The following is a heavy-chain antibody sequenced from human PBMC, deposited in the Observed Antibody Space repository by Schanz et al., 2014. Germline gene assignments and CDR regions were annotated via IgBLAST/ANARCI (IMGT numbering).Heavy chain of an antibody. D-gene: IGHD1-26*01. CDR3: XXXLQRELLRDDHYYGMDV. Sequence: LVESGGGVVQPGRSLRLSCAASGFTFSSYGMHWVRQVPGKGLEWVAVVCYDGSKKYYADSVKGRFTTSRDNSKNTXXXXXNSLRAEDTAXXXXXXXLQRELLRDDHYYGMDVWGQGTTVTVSS. CDR1: GFTFSSYG. CDR2: VCYDGSKK. V-gene: IGHV3-33*01. J-gene: IGHJ6*02.